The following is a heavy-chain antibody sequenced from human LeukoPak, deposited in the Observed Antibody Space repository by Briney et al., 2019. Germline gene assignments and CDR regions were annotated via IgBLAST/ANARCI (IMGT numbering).Heavy chain of an antibody. D-gene: IGHD3-10*01. CDR1: GVTLSPYG. CDR3: AKEGTPHVSPWYDL. J-gene: IGHJ5*02. CDR2: ISYEGGTQ. Sequence: PGRSLRLSCAASGVTLSPYGMDWVRQAPGKGLEWVAVISYEGGTQLYADSVKGRFIISRDNPRNTLYLQMNILRTEDTAVYYCAKEGTPHVSPWYDLWGQGTQVIVSS. V-gene: IGHV3-30*18.